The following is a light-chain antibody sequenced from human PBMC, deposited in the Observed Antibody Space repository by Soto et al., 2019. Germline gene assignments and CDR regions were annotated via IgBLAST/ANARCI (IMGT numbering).Light chain of an antibody. Sequence: EIVMTQSPATLSVSPGERATLSCRASQSVSSNLAWYQQKPGQAPRLLIYGASTRATGIPARFSGSGSGTELTLTISSLQSEDFAVYSCQQYNNWPPETFGQGTKLDIK. CDR3: QQYNNWPPET. V-gene: IGKV3-15*01. J-gene: IGKJ2*01. CDR1: QSVSSN. CDR2: GAS.